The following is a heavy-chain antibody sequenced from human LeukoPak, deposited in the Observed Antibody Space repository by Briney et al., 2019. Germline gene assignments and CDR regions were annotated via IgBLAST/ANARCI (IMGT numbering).Heavy chain of an antibody. CDR1: GYIFITHW. J-gene: IGHJ3*02. CDR2: IYPGNSET. Sequence: GESLKISCKGSGYIFITHWIGWVRQMPGKGLEWMGIIYPGNSETTYSPSFQGQVTISADKSISTAYLQWSSLKASDTAMYYCTRRQYCITTSCMGSFDIWGQGTMVTVSS. D-gene: IGHD2-2*01. CDR3: TRRQYCITTSCMGSFDI. V-gene: IGHV5-51*01.